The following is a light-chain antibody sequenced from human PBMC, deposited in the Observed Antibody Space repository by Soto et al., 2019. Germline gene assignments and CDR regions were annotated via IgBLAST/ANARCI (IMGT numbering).Light chain of an antibody. J-gene: IGKJ4*01. CDR3: QLSYRTPLT. CDR2: AAS. Sequence: DIQMTQSPSSLSASVGDRVTITCRASQSISSYLNWYQQKPGKAPKLLIYAASSLQSGVPSRFSGRGSRTDLTLTISSLRSEEFATYYGQLSYRTPLTFGGRNKVEIK. CDR1: QSISSY. V-gene: IGKV1-39*01.